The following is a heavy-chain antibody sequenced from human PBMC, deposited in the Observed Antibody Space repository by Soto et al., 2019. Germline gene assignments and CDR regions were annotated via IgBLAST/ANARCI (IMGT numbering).Heavy chain of an antibody. CDR3: ARDGGYGDYVFDY. CDR1: GFTFSSYD. V-gene: IGHV3-13*01. J-gene: IGHJ4*02. CDR2: IGTAGDT. Sequence: EVQLVESGGGLVQHGGSLRLSCAASGFTFSSYDMHWVRQATGKGLEWVSAIGTAGDTYYPGSVKGRFTISRENAKNSLYLQMNSLRAGDTAVYYCARDGGYGDYVFDYWGQGTLVTVSS. D-gene: IGHD4-17*01.